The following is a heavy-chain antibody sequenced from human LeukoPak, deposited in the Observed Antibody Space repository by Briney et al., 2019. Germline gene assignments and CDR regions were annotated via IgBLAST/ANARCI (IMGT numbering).Heavy chain of an antibody. V-gene: IGHV3-21*01. D-gene: IGHD6-13*01. CDR3: ARGYSSSWYLD. CDR2: ISSSSSFI. Sequence: GGSLRLSCAASGFTFSSYAMHWVRQAPWKGLEFVSSISSSSSFIYYADSVKGRFTISRDNAKKSLSLQMNSLRADDTAVYYCARGYSSSWYLDWGQGTLVTVSS. J-gene: IGHJ4*02. CDR1: GFTFSSYA.